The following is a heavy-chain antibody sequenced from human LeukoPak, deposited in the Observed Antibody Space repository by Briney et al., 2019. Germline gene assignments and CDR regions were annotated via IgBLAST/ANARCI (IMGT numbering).Heavy chain of an antibody. CDR1: GYTFTTYD. CDR2: MNPHSGNT. D-gene: IGHD2-2*01. Sequence: ASVKVSCKASGYTFTTYDINWVRQATGQGLEWIGWMNPHSGNTGFAQNFQGRVAMTRNTSIDTAYMELSSLRVEDTAVYYCVRGFRSDTSGRKFDCWGQGTLVTVSS. V-gene: IGHV1-8*01. CDR3: VRGFRSDTSGRKFDC. J-gene: IGHJ4*02.